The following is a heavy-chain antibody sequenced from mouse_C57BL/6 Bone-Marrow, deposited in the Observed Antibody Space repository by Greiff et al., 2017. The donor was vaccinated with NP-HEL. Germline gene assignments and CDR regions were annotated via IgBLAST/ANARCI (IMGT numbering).Heavy chain of an antibody. J-gene: IGHJ1*03. Sequence: VQLQQSGAELARPGASVKLSCKASGYTFTSYGISWVKQRTGQGLAWIGEIYPRSGNTSYNEKFKGKATLTADQSSSTAYMELRSLTSEDSAVYFFARAPVPYYGSSYWYFDVWGTGTTVTVSS. V-gene: IGHV1-81*01. CDR1: GYTFTSYG. CDR3: ARAPVPYYGSSYWYFDV. CDR2: IYPRSGNT. D-gene: IGHD1-1*01.